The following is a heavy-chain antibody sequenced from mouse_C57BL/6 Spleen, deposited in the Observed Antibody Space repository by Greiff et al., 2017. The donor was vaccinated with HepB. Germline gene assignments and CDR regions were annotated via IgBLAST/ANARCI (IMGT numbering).Heavy chain of an antibody. Sequence: QVQLKESGPELVKPGASVKISCKASGYAFSSSWMNWVKQRPGKGLEWIGRIYPGDGDTNYNGKFKGKATLTADKSSSTAYMQLSSLTSEDSAVYFCVIYYDYPYAMDYWGQGTSVTVSS. CDR1: GYAFSSSW. J-gene: IGHJ4*01. CDR3: VIYYDYPYAMDY. CDR2: IYPGDGDT. D-gene: IGHD2-4*01. V-gene: IGHV1-82*01.